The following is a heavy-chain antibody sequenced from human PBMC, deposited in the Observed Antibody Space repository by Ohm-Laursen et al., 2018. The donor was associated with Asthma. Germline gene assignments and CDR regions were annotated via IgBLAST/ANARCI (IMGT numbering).Heavy chain of an antibody. V-gene: IGHV3-15*01. CDR1: GFTFSNAW. Sequence: SLRLSCTASGFTFSNAWMSWVRQAPGKGLEWVGRIKSKTDGGTTDYAAPVKGRFTISRDDSKNTLYLQMNSLKTEDTAVYYCTTGEHSGGELLWYWGQGTLVTVSS. J-gene: IGHJ4*02. CDR3: TTGEHSGGELLWY. D-gene: IGHD2-15*01. CDR2: IKSKTDGGTT.